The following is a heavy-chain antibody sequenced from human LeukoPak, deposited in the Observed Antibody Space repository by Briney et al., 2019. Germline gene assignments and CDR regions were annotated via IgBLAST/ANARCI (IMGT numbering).Heavy chain of an antibody. Sequence: HPGGSLRLSCAASGFTFSNYGMHWVRQAPGKGLEWVSTISGSGGSTYYADSVKGRFTISRDNSKNTLYLQINGLSAGDTAIYYCAKGGYNWFDPWGQGTLVPVSS. CDR3: AKGGYNWFDP. D-gene: IGHD3-16*01. CDR1: GFTFSNYG. CDR2: ISGSGGST. J-gene: IGHJ5*02. V-gene: IGHV3-23*01.